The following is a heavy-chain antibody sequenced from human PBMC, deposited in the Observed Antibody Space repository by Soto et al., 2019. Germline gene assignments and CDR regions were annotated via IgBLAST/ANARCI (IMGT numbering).Heavy chain of an antibody. V-gene: IGHV3-11*01. J-gene: IGHJ4*02. Sequence: WGSLRLSCAASGFTVGDSYMSWIRQAPGKGPEWVSYISSSGSTIYLADSVKGRFTVSRDTATNSLYLHMEGLRDEDTAVYYCAKISDRAIQLWSEYYFDYWGQGTVVTVSS. D-gene: IGHD2-21*01. CDR3: AKISDRAIQLWSEYYFDY. CDR2: ISSSGSTI. CDR1: GFTVGDSY.